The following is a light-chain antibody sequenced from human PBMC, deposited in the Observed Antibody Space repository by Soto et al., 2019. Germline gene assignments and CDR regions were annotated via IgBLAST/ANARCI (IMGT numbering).Light chain of an antibody. J-gene: IGKJ2*01. CDR3: QHYHTWPYT. CDR2: GVS. V-gene: IGKV3-20*01. CDR1: RVVFRGN. Sequence: ETGWTRFQGTFLLSPGEKAPLSCRAVRVVFRGNLAWYQQKPGQAPRLLIYGVSSRATGIPDRFSGSGSGTDFTLTISRLEPEDFAVYYCQHYHTWPYTFGQGTKLEIK.